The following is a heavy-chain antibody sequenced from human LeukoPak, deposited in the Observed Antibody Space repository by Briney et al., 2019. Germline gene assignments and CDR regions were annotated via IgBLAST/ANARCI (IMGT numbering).Heavy chain of an antibody. D-gene: IGHD4-17*01. Sequence: GASVKISCKASGGTFSSYAISWVRQAPGQGLEWMGGIIPIFGTANYAQKFQGRVTVTADESTSTAYMELSSLRSEDTAVHYCARGHHYGDYDPYYYYGMDVWGQGTTVTVSS. CDR1: GGTFSSYA. CDR2: IIPIFGTA. J-gene: IGHJ6*02. CDR3: ARGHHYGDYDPYYYYGMDV. V-gene: IGHV1-69*13.